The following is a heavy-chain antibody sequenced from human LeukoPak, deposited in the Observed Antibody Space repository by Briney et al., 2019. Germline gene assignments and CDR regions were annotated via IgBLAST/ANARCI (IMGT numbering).Heavy chain of an antibody. V-gene: IGHV4-61*02. Sequence: SETLSLTCTVSGGSISSGSYYWSWIRQPAGKGLEWIGRIYTSGSTNYNPSPKSRVTISVDTSKNQFSLKLSSVTAADTAVYYCARVIAARPDWFDPWGQGTLVTVSS. J-gene: IGHJ5*02. CDR1: GGSISSGSYY. D-gene: IGHD6-6*01. CDR3: ARVIAARPDWFDP. CDR2: IYTSGST.